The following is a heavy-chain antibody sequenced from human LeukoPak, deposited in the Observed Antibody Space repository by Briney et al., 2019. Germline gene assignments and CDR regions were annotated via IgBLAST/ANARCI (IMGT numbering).Heavy chain of an antibody. J-gene: IGHJ4*02. V-gene: IGHV3-23*01. CDR3: AKDLAGTTSFDY. CDR2: ISDNGRST. D-gene: IGHD1-7*01. Sequence: AGGSLRPSCGASGFTFSSNAMYWVRQAPGKGLEWVSAISDNGRSTYYADSVKGRVTISRDKSKNTLYLQMNSLRAEDTAVYYCAKDLAGTTSFDYWGQGTLVTVSS. CDR1: GFTFSSNA.